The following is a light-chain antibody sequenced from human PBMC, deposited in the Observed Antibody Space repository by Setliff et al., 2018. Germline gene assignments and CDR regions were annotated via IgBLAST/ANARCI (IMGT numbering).Light chain of an antibody. Sequence: QSALTQPASVSGSPGQSITISCTGTSSDVGSYNLVSWYQQHPGKAPKLMIYEVSKRPSGVPDRFSGSKSGNVASLTISGLRAEDEADYYCTSYTDSTTLVFGGGTKVTVL. CDR1: SSDVGSYNL. J-gene: IGLJ2*01. V-gene: IGLV2-14*02. CDR3: TSYTDSTTLV. CDR2: EVS.